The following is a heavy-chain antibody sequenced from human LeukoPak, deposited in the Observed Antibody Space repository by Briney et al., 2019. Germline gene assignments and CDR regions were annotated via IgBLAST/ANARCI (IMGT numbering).Heavy chain of an antibody. D-gene: IGHD6-13*01. J-gene: IGHJ6*02. CDR2: ISSSSSYI. CDR3: ARDGYSSSSQYYYYYGIDV. CDR1: GFTFSSYS. V-gene: IGHV3-21*01. Sequence: GGSLRLSCAASGFTFSSYSMNWVRQAPGKGLEWVSSISSSSSYIYYADSVKGRFTISRDNAKNSLYLQMNSLRAEDTAVYYCARDGYSSSSQYYYYYGIDVWGQGTTVTVSS.